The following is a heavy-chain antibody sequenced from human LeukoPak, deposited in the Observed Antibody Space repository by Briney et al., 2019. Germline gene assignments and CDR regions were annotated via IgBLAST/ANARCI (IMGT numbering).Heavy chain of an antibody. CDR3: AKGSYCSSTSCPPSYYYYGMDV. D-gene: IGHD2-2*01. V-gene: IGHV3-23*01. J-gene: IGHJ6*02. Sequence: PGGSLRLSCAASGFTFSSYAMSWVRQAPGKGLEWVSAISGSGGNTYYADSVKGRFTISRDNSKNTLYLQMNSLRAEDTAVYYCAKGSYCSSTSCPPSYYYYGMDVWGQGTTVTVSS. CDR2: ISGSGGNT. CDR1: GFTFSSYA.